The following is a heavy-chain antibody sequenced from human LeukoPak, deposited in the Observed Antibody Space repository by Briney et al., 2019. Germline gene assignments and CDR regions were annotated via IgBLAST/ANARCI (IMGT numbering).Heavy chain of an antibody. J-gene: IGHJ4*02. CDR1: GFTFSSYA. Sequence: GGSLRLSCAASGFTFSSYAMSWVRQAPGKGLEWVSAISGSGGSTYYADSVKGRFTISRDNSKNTLYLQMNSLRTEDTAVYYCAKDPNPGMAAAGLFDYWGQGILVTVSS. V-gene: IGHV3-23*01. D-gene: IGHD6-13*01. CDR2: ISGSGGST. CDR3: AKDPNPGMAAAGLFDY.